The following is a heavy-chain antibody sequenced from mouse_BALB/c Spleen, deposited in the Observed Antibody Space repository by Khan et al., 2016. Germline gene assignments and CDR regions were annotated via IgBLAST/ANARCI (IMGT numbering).Heavy chain of an antibody. CDR3: ARNCAVDY. V-gene: IGHV1-9*01. CDR1: GYTFSSYW. CDR2: ILPGSGST. Sequence: QVQLKQSGAELMKPGASVKISCRATGYTFSSYWIEWIKQRPGHGLEWIGQILPGSGSTHYNENFKGKATFTADTSSNTVYMQLSSLTSEDSAGYYCARNCAVDYWGQGTTLTVSS. D-gene: IGHD4-1*01. J-gene: IGHJ2*01.